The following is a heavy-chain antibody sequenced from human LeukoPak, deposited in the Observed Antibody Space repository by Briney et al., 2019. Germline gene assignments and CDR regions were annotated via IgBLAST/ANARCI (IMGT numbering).Heavy chain of an antibody. V-gene: IGHV4-30-2*01. CDR2: IYHTGST. CDR3: ARGRGTTVTKTFDI. CDR1: GGSISSGGYS. D-gene: IGHD4-17*01. J-gene: IGHJ3*02. Sequence: SETLSLTCAASGGSISSGGYSWSWIRQPPGQGLEWIAYIYHTGSTFYNASLKSRVTISVDRSKNQFSLKLSSMTAADTAVYYCARGRGTTVTKTFDIWGQGTMVTVSS.